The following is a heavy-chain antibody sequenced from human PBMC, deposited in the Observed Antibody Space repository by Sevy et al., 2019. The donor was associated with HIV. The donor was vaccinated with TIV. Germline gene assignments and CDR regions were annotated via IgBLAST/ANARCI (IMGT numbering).Heavy chain of an antibody. V-gene: IGHV3-7*01. J-gene: IGHJ4*02. Sequence: GGSLRLSCAASGFTFSNYWMSWVRQAPGKGLEWVANIKQDGSEKDYVDSVKGRFTISRDNAKNSLYLQMNSLRAEDTAVYYCARPYRTDPFYYSGSGGYYYPSYFDYWGQGTLVTVSS. CDR2: IKQDGSEK. CDR3: ARPYRTDPFYYSGSGGYYYPSYFDY. CDR1: GFTFSNYW. D-gene: IGHD3-22*01.